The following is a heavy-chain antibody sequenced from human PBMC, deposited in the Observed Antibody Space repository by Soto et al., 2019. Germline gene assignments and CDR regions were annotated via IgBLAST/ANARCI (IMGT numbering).Heavy chain of an antibody. Sequence: EVQLVESGGGLVQPGGSLRLSCAASGFRVPNTFMSWVRQAPGKGLEWVSLVYSGGSTYYAESVKGRFTISRDFSSNTLFLQMNSLRAEDTAVYYCVRVDDSSHYHYGMDVWGQGTTVTVSS. CDR3: VRVDDSSHYHYGMDV. CDR2: VYSGGST. D-gene: IGHD3-22*01. J-gene: IGHJ6*02. CDR1: GFRVPNTF. V-gene: IGHV3-66*01.